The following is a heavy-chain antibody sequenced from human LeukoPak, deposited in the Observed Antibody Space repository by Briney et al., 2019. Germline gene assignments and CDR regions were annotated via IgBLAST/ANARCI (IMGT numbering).Heavy chain of an antibody. Sequence: GASVKVSCKASGYTLTGYYMHWVRQAPGQGLEWMGWINPNSGGTNYAQKFQGRVTMTRDTSISTAYMELSRLRSDDTAVYYCARTSRGIVVVPAAEYYYYGMDVWGQGTTVTVSS. CDR3: ARTSRGIVVVPAAEYYYYGMDV. D-gene: IGHD2-2*01. J-gene: IGHJ6*02. CDR2: INPNSGGT. CDR1: GYTLTGYY. V-gene: IGHV1-2*02.